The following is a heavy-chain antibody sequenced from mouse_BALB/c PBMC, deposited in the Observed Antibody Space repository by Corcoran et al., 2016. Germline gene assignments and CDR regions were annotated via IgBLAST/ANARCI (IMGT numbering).Heavy chain of an antibody. J-gene: IGHJ2*01. CDR2: ITPYNGAT. D-gene: IGHD1-1*01. CDR3: ARYYGSSYDY. CDR1: GYSFTGYY. Sequence: EVLLQQSGPQLVKPGASVKISCKASGYSFTGYYMHWVKQSHVKSLEWIGRITPYNGATSYNQNFKDKASLTIDKSSSTAYMELHSLTSEDSAVYYCARYYGSSYDYWGQGTTLTVSS. V-gene: IGHV1-26*01.